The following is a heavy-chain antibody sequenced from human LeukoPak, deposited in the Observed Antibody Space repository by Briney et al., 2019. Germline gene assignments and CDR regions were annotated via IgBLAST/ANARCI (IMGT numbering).Heavy chain of an antibody. V-gene: IGHV4-39*07. Sequence: SETLSLTCTVSGGSISSSSYYWGWIRQPPGKGLEWIGSIYYSGSTYYNPSLKSRVTISVDTSKNQFSLKLSSVTAADTAVYYCAREGLLLWFGDSSRYYYGMDVWGHGKMVTVSS. J-gene: IGHJ6*02. D-gene: IGHD3-10*01. CDR2: IYYSGST. CDR3: AREGLLLWFGDSSRYYYGMDV. CDR1: GGSISSSSYY.